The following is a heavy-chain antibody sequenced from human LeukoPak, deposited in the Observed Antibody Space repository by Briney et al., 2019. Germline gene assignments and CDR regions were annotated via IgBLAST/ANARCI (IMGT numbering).Heavy chain of an antibody. Sequence: GGSLRLSCAASGFTFSSYAMSWVRQAPGKGLEWVSAISGSGGSTYYADSVKGRFTISRDNSKNTLYLQMNSLRAEDTAVYYCAKSNFPGYSSSWYNWGQGTLATVSS. J-gene: IGHJ4*02. V-gene: IGHV3-23*01. CDR2: ISGSGGST. D-gene: IGHD6-13*01. CDR1: GFTFSSYA. CDR3: AKSNFPGYSSSWYN.